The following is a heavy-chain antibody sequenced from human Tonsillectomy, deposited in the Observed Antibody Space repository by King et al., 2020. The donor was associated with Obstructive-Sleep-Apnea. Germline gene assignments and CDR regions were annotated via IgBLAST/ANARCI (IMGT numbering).Heavy chain of an antibody. CDR1: AFTFSNYW. CDR2: INTDGSTT. J-gene: IGHJ4*02. D-gene: IGHD4-17*01. V-gene: IGHV3-74*01. Sequence: VQLVESGGGLVQPGGSLRLSCAASAFTFSNYWMHWVRQAPGKGLVWVSRINTDGSTTTYADSVQGRFTISRDNAKNTLYLEMSSLRAEDTAVYYCASHKRPKTYGDYLPLGYWGQGTLVTVTS. CDR3: ASHKRPKTYGDYLPLGY.